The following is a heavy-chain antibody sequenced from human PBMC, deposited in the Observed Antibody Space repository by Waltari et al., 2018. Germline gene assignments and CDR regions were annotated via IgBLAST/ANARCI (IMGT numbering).Heavy chain of an antibody. D-gene: IGHD4-4*01. CDR2: INPRGGST. J-gene: IGHJ4*02. Sequence: QVQLVQSGAEVKKPGASVKVSCKASGYTFTSYYMHWVRQAPGQGLEWMGIINPRGGSTSYAQKFQGRVTMTRDTSTSTVYMELSSLRSEDTAVYYCARDSSDYRPDYWGQGTLVTVSS. CDR1: GYTFTSYY. V-gene: IGHV1-46*01. CDR3: ARDSSDYRPDY.